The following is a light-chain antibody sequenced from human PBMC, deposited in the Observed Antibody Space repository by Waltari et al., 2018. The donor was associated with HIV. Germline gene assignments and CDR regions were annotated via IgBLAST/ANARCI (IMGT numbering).Light chain of an antibody. V-gene: IGLV2-14*01. CDR1: SRDIGVYNY. J-gene: IGLJ2*01. CDR3: TSFTRANTVV. Sequence: QPALSQPASVSGSPGQSITISCTGSSRDIGVYNYVSWYHRYPGKAPKLIIHDVIHRPLGVSDRFSGSKSANTASLTISGLQADDEGDYFCTSFTRANTVVFGGGTMLTV. CDR2: DVI.